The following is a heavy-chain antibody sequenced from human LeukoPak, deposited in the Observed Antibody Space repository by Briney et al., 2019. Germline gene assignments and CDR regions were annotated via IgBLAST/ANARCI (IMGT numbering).Heavy chain of an antibody. CDR2: ISGYNGNT. V-gene: IGHV1-18*01. CDR1: GYTLTTYN. J-gene: IGHJ3*02. Sequence: ASVKVSCKASGYTLTTYNINWVRQAPGQGLEWMGWISGYNGNTNYAQKLQGRVTMTTDTSTSTAYMELRSLKSDDTAVYYCASLKNYYDSSGYLVTDAFDIWGQWTMVTVSS. D-gene: IGHD3-22*01. CDR3: ASLKNYYDSSGYLVTDAFDI.